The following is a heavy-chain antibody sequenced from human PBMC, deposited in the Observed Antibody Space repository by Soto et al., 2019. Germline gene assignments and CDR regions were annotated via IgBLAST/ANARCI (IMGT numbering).Heavy chain of an antibody. CDR2: IYHSGDT. J-gene: IGHJ5*01. CDR1: GGSISSGGYY. D-gene: IGHD3-10*01. V-gene: IGHV4-31*03. Sequence: SETLSLTCTVSGGSISSGGYYWSWIRQHPGKGLEWIGYIYHSGDTYYNPSLKSRVTISVDTSKNQFSLKLSSVTAADTAVYYCARTTYYYGSRFDSWGQGTLVTVSS. CDR3: ARTTYYYGSRFDS.